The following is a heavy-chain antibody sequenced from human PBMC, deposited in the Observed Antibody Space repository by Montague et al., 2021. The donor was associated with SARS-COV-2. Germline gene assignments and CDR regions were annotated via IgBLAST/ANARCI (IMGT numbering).Heavy chain of an antibody. CDR3: ARLPYFYDSTHAFDI. Sequence: SKTLSLTCTVSGGSISSSSYYWGWIRQPPGKGLEWIGNIFYSGGTYYNTSLKSRVTISVDTSKNQFSLRLSSVTAADTAVYYCARLPYFYDSTHAFDIWGQGTMVTVSS. V-gene: IGHV4-39*01. CDR1: GGSISSSSYY. D-gene: IGHD3-22*01. J-gene: IGHJ3*02. CDR2: IFYSGGT.